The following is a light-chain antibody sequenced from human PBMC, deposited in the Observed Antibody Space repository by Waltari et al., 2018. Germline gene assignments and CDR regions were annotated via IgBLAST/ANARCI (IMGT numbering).Light chain of an antibody. V-gene: IGLV5-45*01. CDR2: YRSDSTN. J-gene: IGLJ3*02. CDR1: SGISVGTYK. Sequence: QAVLTQPASLSASPGASVSITCTLRSGISVGTYKIYGYQPRPGSPPQFLVKYRSDSTNERGSGVPSRFSGSRDTSANAGILLISGLQSEDEADYYCMILHNNAVVFGGGTRLTVL. CDR3: MILHNNAVV.